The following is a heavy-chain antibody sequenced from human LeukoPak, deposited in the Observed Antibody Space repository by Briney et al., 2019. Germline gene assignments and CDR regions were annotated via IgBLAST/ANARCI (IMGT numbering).Heavy chain of an antibody. CDR1: GFTFDDYA. V-gene: IGHV3-43*02. J-gene: IGHJ4*02. Sequence: GGSLRLSCAASGFTFDDYAMHWVRQAPGKGLEWVSLISGGGGSTYYADSVKGRFTISRDNSKNSLYLQMNSLRTEDTALYYCAKGHYDYVWGSYRPQYYFDYWGQGTLVTVSS. CDR2: ISGGGGST. CDR3: AKGHYDYVWGSYRPQYYFDY. D-gene: IGHD3-16*02.